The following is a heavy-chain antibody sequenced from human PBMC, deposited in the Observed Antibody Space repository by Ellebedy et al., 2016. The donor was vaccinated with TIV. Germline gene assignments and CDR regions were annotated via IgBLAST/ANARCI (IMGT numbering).Heavy chain of an antibody. Sequence: GGSLRLSCAASGFTFSSYGMHWVRQAPGKGLEWVAVISYDGSNKYYADSVKGRFTISRDNSKNTLYRQMNSLRAEDTAVYYCVVHYDSSGRGSPDYWGQGTLVTVSS. J-gene: IGHJ4*02. V-gene: IGHV3-30*03. D-gene: IGHD3-22*01. CDR2: ISYDGSNK. CDR1: GFTFSSYG. CDR3: VVHYDSSGRGSPDY.